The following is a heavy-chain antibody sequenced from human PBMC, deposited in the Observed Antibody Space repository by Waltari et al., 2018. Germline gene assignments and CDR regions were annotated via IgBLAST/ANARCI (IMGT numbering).Heavy chain of an antibody. V-gene: IGHV4-59*01. CDR1: GGSISSYS. CDR2: IYYSGST. Sequence: QVQLQESGPGLVKPSETLSLTCTVSGGSISSYSRSWIRQPPGKGLEWIGYIYYSGSTNYNPSLKSRVTISVDTSKNQFSLKLSSVTAADTAVYYCARDPSKRWLQYGMDVWGQGTTVTVSS. D-gene: IGHD5-12*01. CDR3: ARDPSKRWLQYGMDV. J-gene: IGHJ6*02.